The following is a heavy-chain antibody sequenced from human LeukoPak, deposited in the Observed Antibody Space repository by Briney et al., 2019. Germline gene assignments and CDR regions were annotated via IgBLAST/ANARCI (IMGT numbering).Heavy chain of an antibody. CDR3: AKDIVGVGATTVDY. Sequence: GGSLRLSCAASGFAFSSYAMTWVRQAPGKGLEWVSAISDDGDAKYADSVKGRFTVSRDNSKNTLYLQMNSLRAEDTAVYYCAKDIVGVGATTVDYWGQGTLVTVSS. D-gene: IGHD1-26*01. CDR1: GFAFSSYA. J-gene: IGHJ4*02. CDR2: ISDDGDA. V-gene: IGHV3-23*01.